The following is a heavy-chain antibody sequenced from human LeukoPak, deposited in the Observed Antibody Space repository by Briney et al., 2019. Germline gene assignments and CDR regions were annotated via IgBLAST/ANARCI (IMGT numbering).Heavy chain of an antibody. Sequence: SETLSLTCTVSGGSISSGNYYWSWIRQPAGKGLEWIGRIHTSGSTNYKPSLKSRVTISVDTSKNQFSLKLSSVTAADTAVYYCARDYYGAFDYWGQGTLVTVSS. CDR2: IHTSGST. CDR1: GGSISSGNYY. CDR3: ARDYYGAFDY. D-gene: IGHD4-17*01. V-gene: IGHV4-61*02. J-gene: IGHJ4*02.